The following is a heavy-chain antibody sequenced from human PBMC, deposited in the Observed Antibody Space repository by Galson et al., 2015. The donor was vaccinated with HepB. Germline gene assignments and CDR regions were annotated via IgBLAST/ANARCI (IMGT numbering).Heavy chain of an antibody. V-gene: IGHV3-30*04. D-gene: IGHD3-3*02. J-gene: IGHJ4*02. CDR3: AREVARRHSYYFDY. Sequence: SLRLSCAASGFTFSSYAMHWVRQAPGKGLEWVAVISYDGSKKYYADSVKGRFTISRDNSKNTLYLQMNSLRAEDTAVYYCAREVARRHSYYFDYWGQGTLVTVSS. CDR1: GFTFSSYA. CDR2: ISYDGSKK.